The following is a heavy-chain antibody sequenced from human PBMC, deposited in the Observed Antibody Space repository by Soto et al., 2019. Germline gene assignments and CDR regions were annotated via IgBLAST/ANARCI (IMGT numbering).Heavy chain of an antibody. D-gene: IGHD2-15*01. CDR2: IIPIFGTA. CDR3: ATRHLQYCSGGTCNPFDF. J-gene: IGHJ4*02. Sequence: ASVKVSCKASGGTFSSYAISWVRQAPGQGLEWMGGIIPIFGTANYAQKFQGRVTITADESTSTAYTELSSLRAEDTAMYYCATRHLQYCSGGTCNPFDFWGQGALVTVSS. V-gene: IGHV1-69*13. CDR1: GGTFSSYA.